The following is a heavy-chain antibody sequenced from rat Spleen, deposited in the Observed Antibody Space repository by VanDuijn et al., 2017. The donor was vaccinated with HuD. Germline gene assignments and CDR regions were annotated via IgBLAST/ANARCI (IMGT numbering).Heavy chain of an antibody. D-gene: IGHD1-7*01. J-gene: IGHJ2*01. Sequence: EVQLVESGGGLVQPGRSLKLSCAASGFTFSDYYMAWIRQAPGKGLEWVASIINTGDGTYYPDSVKGRFTISRDNAKSTLYLQMDSLRSEDTATYYCTRGGMLRPFFFDYWGQGVMVTVSS. CDR2: IINTGDGT. CDR1: GFTFSDYY. V-gene: IGHV5-20*01. CDR3: TRGGMLRPFFFDY.